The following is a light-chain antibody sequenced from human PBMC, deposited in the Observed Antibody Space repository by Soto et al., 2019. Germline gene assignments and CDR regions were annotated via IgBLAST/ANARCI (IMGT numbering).Light chain of an antibody. J-gene: IGKJ1*01. Sequence: DIQMIQSPSTLSASVGDRVTITCRASQTISNWLAWYQQKPGEAPKLLIYRASSLESGAPSRFSGSGSGTEFTLTISSLQPDDFATYYCQHFNIYSWTFGQGTKVEIK. V-gene: IGKV1-5*03. CDR1: QTISNW. CDR2: RAS. CDR3: QHFNIYSWT.